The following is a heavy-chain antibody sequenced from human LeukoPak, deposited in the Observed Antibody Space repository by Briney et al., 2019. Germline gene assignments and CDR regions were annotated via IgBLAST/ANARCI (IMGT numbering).Heavy chain of an antibody. Sequence: GALRLSCVASGFTFSTYAMSWVRQAPGKGLEWVSSICGSGAITFYADSVKGRFTISRDNSKNTLYLRMNSLRAEDTAVYYCAKDRPNYYDSSGHYYRRDGDYWGQGTLVTVSS. CDR1: GFTFSTYA. V-gene: IGHV3-23*01. CDR3: AKDRPNYYDSSGHYYRRDGDY. D-gene: IGHD3-22*01. CDR2: ICGSGAIT. J-gene: IGHJ4*02.